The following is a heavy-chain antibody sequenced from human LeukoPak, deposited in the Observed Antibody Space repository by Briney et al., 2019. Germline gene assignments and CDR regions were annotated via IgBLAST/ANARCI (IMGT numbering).Heavy chain of an antibody. Sequence: SETLSLTCTVSGGSISSYYWSWIRQPPGKGLEWIGYIYYSGSTNYNPSLKSRVTISVDTSKSQFSLKLSSVTAADTAVYYCASAFGSWYRSDCWGQGTLVTVSS. CDR2: IYYSGST. V-gene: IGHV4-59*01. D-gene: IGHD6-13*01. CDR1: GGSISSYY. CDR3: ASAFGSWYRSDC. J-gene: IGHJ4*02.